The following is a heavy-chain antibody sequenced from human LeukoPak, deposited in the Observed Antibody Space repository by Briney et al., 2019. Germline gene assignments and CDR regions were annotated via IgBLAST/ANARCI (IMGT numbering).Heavy chain of an antibody. CDR1: GGSISSSSYY. Sequence: PSETLSLTCTVSGGSISSSSYYWGWIRQPPGKGLEWIGSIYYSGSTYYNPSLKSRVTISVDTSKNQFSLKLSSVTAADTAVYYCAREGSRVQLERRAAFDIWGQGTMVTVSS. CDR3: AREGSRVQLERRAAFDI. CDR2: IYYSGST. V-gene: IGHV4-39*07. J-gene: IGHJ3*02. D-gene: IGHD1-1*01.